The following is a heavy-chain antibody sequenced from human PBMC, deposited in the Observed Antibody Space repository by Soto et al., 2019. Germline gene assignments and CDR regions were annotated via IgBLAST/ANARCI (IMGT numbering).Heavy chain of an antibody. CDR1: GGTFSSYA. D-gene: IGHD1-26*01. V-gene: IGHV1-69*06. J-gene: IGHJ4*02. CDR3: GGGGGVGATTGWD. Sequence: QVQLVQSGAEVKKPGSSVKVSCKASGGTFSSYAISWVRQAPGQGLEWMGGIIPIFGTANYAQKFQGRVTIPGDISTSTAYMGLSGLGLGDTAVYFCGGGGGVGATTGWDWGQGTLVTVSS. CDR2: IIPIFGTA.